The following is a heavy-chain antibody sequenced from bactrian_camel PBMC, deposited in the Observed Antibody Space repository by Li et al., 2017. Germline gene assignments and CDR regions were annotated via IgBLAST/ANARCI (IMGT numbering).Heavy chain of an antibody. CDR2: IYSNSGST. CDR1: GFTFSANR. D-gene: IGHD5*01. CDR3: AARSVTWGCNLQASFYNY. Sequence: HVQLVESGGGSVQAGGSLRLSCTASGFTFSANRVAWFRQAPGKEREGVAAIYSNSGSTYYVDSVKGRFTFSQDNAKNTVYLQMNSLKPEDAAMYYCAARSVTWGCNLQASFYNYWGQGTQVTVSS. J-gene: IGHJ4*01. V-gene: IGHV3S1*01.